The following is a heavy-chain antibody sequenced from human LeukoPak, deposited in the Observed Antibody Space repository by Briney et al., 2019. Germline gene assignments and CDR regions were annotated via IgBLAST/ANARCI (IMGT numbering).Heavy chain of an antibody. CDR1: GFTFANSA. CDR2: VSASGNYT. V-gene: IGHV3-23*01. CDR3: AKDGSWGDYQFYFYIDV. Sequence: GGSLRLSCAVSGFTFANSAMSWVRQAPGKGREWISGVSASGNYTYTADSLKGRVTISRDNYKNTLYLQMNSLRAEDPALYYCAKDGSWGDYQFYFYIDVWGKGTTVTVSS. J-gene: IGHJ6*03. D-gene: IGHD3-16*01.